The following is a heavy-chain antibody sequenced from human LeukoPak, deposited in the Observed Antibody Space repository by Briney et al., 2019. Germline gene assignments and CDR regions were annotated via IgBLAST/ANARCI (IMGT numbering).Heavy chain of an antibody. Sequence: GGSLRLSCAASGFTFGDYGMHWVRQAPGKGLEWVSGISYHSGTIGYADSVKGRFTISRDNSKSTLYLQINSLRAEDTAVYHCATDLDHLYSRLDYWGQGTLVTVSS. CDR3: ATDLDHLYSRLDY. CDR2: ISYHSGTI. V-gene: IGHV3-9*01. J-gene: IGHJ4*02. CDR1: GFTFGDYG. D-gene: IGHD6-13*01.